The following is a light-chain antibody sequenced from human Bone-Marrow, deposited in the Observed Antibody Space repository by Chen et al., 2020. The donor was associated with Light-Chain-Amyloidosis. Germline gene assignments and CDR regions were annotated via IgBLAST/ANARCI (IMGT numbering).Light chain of an antibody. J-gene: IGLJ2*01. CDR2: DVN. CDR3: CSFAGSQSWA. CDR1: SRDIGAYNY. V-gene: IGLV2-11*01. Sequence: QSALTQPRSVSGSPGPSVTISFTGTSRDIGAYNYVSCYQQHPGKAPKVIIHDVNKRPSGVPDRFSGSKGGTTASLTISGLQAEDEADYYCCSFAGSQSWAFGGGTKVTVL.